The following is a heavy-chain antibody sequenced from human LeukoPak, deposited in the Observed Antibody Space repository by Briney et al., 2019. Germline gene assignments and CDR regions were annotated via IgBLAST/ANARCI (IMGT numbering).Heavy chain of an antibody. Sequence: SETLSLTCTVSGGSVSSGSYYWSWIRQPPGKGLEWIGYIYYSGSTNYNPSLKSRVTISVDTSKNQFSLKLSPVTAADTAVYYCARVGATYDAFDIWGQGTMVTVSS. CDR2: IYYSGST. J-gene: IGHJ3*02. CDR3: ARVGATYDAFDI. V-gene: IGHV4-61*01. D-gene: IGHD1-26*01. CDR1: GGSVSSGSYY.